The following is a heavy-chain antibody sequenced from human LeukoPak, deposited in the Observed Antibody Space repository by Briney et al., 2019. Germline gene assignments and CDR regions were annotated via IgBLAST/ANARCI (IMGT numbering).Heavy chain of an antibody. CDR1: GFTFCSYA. D-gene: IGHD3-10*01. J-gene: IGHJ4*02. CDR3: AKDRSGSYSTYFDY. Sequence: PGGSLRLSCAASGFTFCSYAMTWVPQAPGKGLEWVSVIGGSGSSTYYADSVKGRFTISRDNSKHMLYLQMNSLRVEDTAVYYCAKDRSGSYSTYFDYWGQGTLVTVSS. CDR2: IGGSGSST. V-gene: IGHV3-23*01.